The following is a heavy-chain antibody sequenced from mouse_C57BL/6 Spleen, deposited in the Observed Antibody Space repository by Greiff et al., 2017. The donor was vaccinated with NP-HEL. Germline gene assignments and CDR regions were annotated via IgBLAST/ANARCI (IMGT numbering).Heavy chain of an antibody. CDR2: LDPSDSYT. J-gene: IGHJ1*03. D-gene: IGHD1-1*01. V-gene: IGHV1-50*01. CDR3: ARRVFITTVVARGGYFDV. CDR1: GYTFTSYW. Sequence: QVQLQQPGAELVKPGASVKLSCKASGYTFTSYWMQWVKQRPGQGLEWIGELDPSDSYTNYNQKFKGKATLTVDTSSSPAYMQLSSLTSEDSAVYYCARRVFITTVVARGGYFDVWGTGTTVTVSS.